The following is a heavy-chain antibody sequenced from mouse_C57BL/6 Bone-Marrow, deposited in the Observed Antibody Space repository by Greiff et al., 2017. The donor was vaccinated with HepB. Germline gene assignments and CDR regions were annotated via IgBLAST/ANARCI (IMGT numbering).Heavy chain of an antibody. D-gene: IGHD2-3*01. Sequence: QVQLKQPGAELVKPGASVKMSCKASGYTFTSYWITWVKQRPGQGLEWIGDIYPGSGSTNYNEKFKSKATLTVDTSSSTAYMQLSSLTSEDSAVYYCARRDGYPAWFAYWGQGTLVTVSA. J-gene: IGHJ3*01. CDR3: ARRDGYPAWFAY. V-gene: IGHV1-55*01. CDR1: GYTFTSYW. CDR2: IYPGSGST.